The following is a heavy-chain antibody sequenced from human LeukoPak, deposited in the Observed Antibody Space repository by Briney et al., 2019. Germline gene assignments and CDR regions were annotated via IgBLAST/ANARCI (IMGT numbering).Heavy chain of an antibody. CDR3: AREHSSSWHYFDY. J-gene: IGHJ4*02. D-gene: IGHD6-13*01. V-gene: IGHV4-31*03. CDR1: GGSISSGGYY. Sequence: PSETLSLTCTVSGGSISSGGYYWSWIRQHPGTGLEWIGYIYYSGSTYYNPSLKSRVTISVDTSKNQFSLKLSSVTAADTAVYYCAREHSSSWHYFDYWGQGTLVTVSS. CDR2: IYYSGST.